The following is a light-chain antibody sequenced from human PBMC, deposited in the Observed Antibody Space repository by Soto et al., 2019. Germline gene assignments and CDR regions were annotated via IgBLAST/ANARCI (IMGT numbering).Light chain of an antibody. CDR2: DVS. V-gene: IGLV2-14*01. Sequence: LTQPASVSGSPGQSITISCTGTSSDVGGYNYVSWYQQHPGKAPKLMIYDVSNRPSGVSNRFSGSKSGNTASLTISGLQAEDEADYYCNSYTSSSTYVFGTGTQLTVL. CDR1: SSDVGGYNY. CDR3: NSYTSSSTYV. J-gene: IGLJ1*01.